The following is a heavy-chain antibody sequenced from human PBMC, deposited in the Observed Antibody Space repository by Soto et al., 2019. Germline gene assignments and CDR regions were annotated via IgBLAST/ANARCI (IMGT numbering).Heavy chain of an antibody. J-gene: IGHJ6*02. Sequence: QVQLVQSGAEVKKPGSSVKVSCKASGGTFSSYAISWVRQAPGQGLEWMGGIIPIFGTANYAQKFQGRVTITADESTSTAYMELSSLRAEDTVVYYCARDTGIAVAINYYYYYGMDVWGQGTTVTVSS. CDR2: IIPIFGTA. D-gene: IGHD6-19*01. CDR1: GGTFSSYA. CDR3: ARDTGIAVAINYYYYYGMDV. V-gene: IGHV1-69*01.